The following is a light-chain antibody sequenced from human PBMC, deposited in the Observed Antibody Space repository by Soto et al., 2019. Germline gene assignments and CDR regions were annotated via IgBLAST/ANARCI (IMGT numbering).Light chain of an antibody. CDR3: QQYKTSLLT. J-gene: IGKJ4*01. V-gene: IGKV1-5*01. CDR1: ESIDNW. CDR2: AAS. Sequence: DIQMTQSPSTLSASVGDTVTITCRARESIDNWLAWYQQKPGKAPKLLIFAASTLVRGVPSSFSGSGSGTDFILTISCLQPVDFATYYCQQYKTSLLTFGGGTKVDIK.